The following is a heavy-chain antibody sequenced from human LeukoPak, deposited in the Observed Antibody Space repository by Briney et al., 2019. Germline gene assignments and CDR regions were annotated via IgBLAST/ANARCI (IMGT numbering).Heavy chain of an antibody. Sequence: ASVKVSCKASGYTFTSSGISWVRQAPGQGLESMGWISAYNGNTNYAQKLQGRVTMTTDTSTSTAYMELRSLRSDDTAVYYCARAPTVFGDVYYFDSWGQGTLVTVSS. V-gene: IGHV1-18*01. J-gene: IGHJ4*02. D-gene: IGHD3-3*01. CDR1: GYTFTSSG. CDR3: ARAPTVFGDVYYFDS. CDR2: ISAYNGNT.